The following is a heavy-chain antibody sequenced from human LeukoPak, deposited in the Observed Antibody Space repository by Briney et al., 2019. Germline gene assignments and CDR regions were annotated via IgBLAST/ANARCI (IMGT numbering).Heavy chain of an antibody. V-gene: IGHV3-15*01. J-gene: IGHJ1*01. D-gene: IGHD3-9*01. CDR1: GFTFSNAW. CDR2: IKSKPDAGTT. CDR3: TTDRIPIFWH. Sequence: PGGSLRLSCAASGFTFSNAWMSWVRQAPGKGLEWVGCIKSKPDAGTTDYAAPVKGRFTISRDDSKNTLYLPLNSLKTEDTAVYYCTTDRIPIFWHWGQGTLVTVSS.